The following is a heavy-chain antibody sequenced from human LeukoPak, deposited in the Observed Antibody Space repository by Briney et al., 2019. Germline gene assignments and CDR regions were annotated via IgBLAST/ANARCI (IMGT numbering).Heavy chain of an antibody. D-gene: IGHD3-16*01. CDR2: IKEDESAK. V-gene: IGHV3-7*01. J-gene: IGHJ4*02. CDR1: GFIFTVHW. CDR3: ARAVDVADY. Sequence: GGSLRLSCVASGFIFTVHWMSWVRQAPGKGLEWVANIKEDESAKFYADSVRGRFTISRDNAKNSLYLQMNNLRVEDTAVYYCARAVDVADYWGRGTLVTV.